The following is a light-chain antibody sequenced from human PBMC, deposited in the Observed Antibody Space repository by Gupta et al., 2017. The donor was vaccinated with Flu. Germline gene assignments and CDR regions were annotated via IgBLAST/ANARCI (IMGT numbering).Light chain of an antibody. CDR3: QRDGNWPPWT. CDR1: QRVSSK. V-gene: IGKV3-15*01. J-gene: IGKJ1*01. Sequence: EIVMTLSPATLSVSPGERATVSCRERQRVSSKLDWLQQLPRHAPRLLIYGASSRAKGIPARFSDSGSGRVFPLTNISLQTEDLAGYYSQRDGNWPPWTFGQGTKVEIK. CDR2: GAS.